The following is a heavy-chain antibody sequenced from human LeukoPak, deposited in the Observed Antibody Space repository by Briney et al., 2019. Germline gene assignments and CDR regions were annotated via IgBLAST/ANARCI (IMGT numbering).Heavy chain of an antibody. CDR2: IYYSGST. CDR3: ARDQAMYSSGSPWHGFDY. V-gene: IGHV4-59*01. J-gene: IGHJ4*02. Sequence: MAAETLSLTCTVSGVSISSYYWSWVRQPPGKGMEWIGYIYYSGSTNYNPSLKSRVTISVATSKNQFSLKLTSVTAADTAVYYCARDQAMYSSGSPWHGFDYWGQGTLVTVSS. CDR1: GVSISSYY. D-gene: IGHD6-19*01.